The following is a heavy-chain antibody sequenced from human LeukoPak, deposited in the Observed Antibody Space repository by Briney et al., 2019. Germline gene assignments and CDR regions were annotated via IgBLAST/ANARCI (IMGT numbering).Heavy chain of an antibody. CDR1: GFTVSSNY. D-gene: IGHD2-15*01. J-gene: IGHJ6*02. CDR3: ARDSVVDHYYYYGMDV. Sequence: GGSLRLSCAASGFTVSSNYMSWVRQAPGKGLEWVSAIYSGGSTYYADSVKGRFTISRDNSKNTLYLEMNSLRAEDTAVYYCARDSVVDHYYYYGMDVWGQGTTVTVSS. CDR2: IYSGGST. V-gene: IGHV3-53*01.